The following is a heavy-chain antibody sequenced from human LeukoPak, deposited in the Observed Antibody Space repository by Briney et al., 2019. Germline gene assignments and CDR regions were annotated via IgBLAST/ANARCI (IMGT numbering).Heavy chain of an antibody. D-gene: IGHD2/OR15-2a*01. CDR3: ARSNTDAFDI. J-gene: IGHJ3*02. CDR2: IYHSGST. CDR1: GGSISSSDW. V-gene: IGHV4-4*02. Sequence: SETLSLSCAVSGGSISSSDWWSWVRQFPGKGLEWIGEIYHSGSTNFNPSLESRVTVSVDKSKNQFSLKLSSVTAADTAVYYCARSNTDAFDIWGQGTMVTVSS.